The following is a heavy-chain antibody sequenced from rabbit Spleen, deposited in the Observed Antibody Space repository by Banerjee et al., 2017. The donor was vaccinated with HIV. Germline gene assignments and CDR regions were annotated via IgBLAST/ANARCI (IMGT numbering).Heavy chain of an antibody. CDR3: ARDLVGVIGWNFYL. Sequence: QEQLEESGGGLVKPKGSLTLTCKASGFSFGDRDVMCWVRQAPGKGLEWIACINTATGKGVYASWAKGRFTISKTSSTTVTLRMTSLTAADTATYFCARDLVGVIGWNFYLWGQGSLVTVS. CDR2: INTATGKG. CDR1: GFSFGDRDV. D-gene: IGHD1-1*01. V-gene: IGHV1S45*01. J-gene: IGHJ4*01.